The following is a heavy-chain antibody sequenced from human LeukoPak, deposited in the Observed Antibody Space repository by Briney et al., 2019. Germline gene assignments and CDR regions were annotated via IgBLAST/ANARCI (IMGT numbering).Heavy chain of an antibody. CDR3: ARAHS. Sequence: WGSLRLSCAASGFTFSSYAIHWVRQAPGKGLEWVAVISYDGSNKYYADSVKGRFTISRDNSKNTLYLQMNSLRAEDTAVYYCARAHSWGQGTLVTVSS. CDR1: GFTFSSYA. J-gene: IGHJ4*02. D-gene: IGHD1-26*01. V-gene: IGHV3-30*04. CDR2: ISYDGSNK.